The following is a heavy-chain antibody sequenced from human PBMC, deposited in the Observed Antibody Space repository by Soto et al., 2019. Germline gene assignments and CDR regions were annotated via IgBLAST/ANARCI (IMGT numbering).Heavy chain of an antibody. V-gene: IGHV3-30*03. CDR1: GFTFNNFA. CDR2: ISYDGGDK. J-gene: IGHJ4*02. CDR3: ARDLSTGAADYYFDY. D-gene: IGHD6-13*01. Sequence: LRLSCAASGFTFNNFAMHWVRQAPGKGLEWVAVISYDGGDKYYADSVKGRFTISRDNSKNTLYLQMNGLRAEDTAVYYCARDLSTGAADYYFDYWGQGALVTVSS.